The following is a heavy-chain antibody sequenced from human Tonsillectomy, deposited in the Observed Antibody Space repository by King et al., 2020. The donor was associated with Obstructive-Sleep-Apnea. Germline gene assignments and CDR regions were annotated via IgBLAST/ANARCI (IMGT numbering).Heavy chain of an antibody. CDR1: GGSISSGDYY. CDR3: ASVTSWGYCSSTSCRDYGMDV. V-gene: IGHV4-30-4*01. J-gene: IGHJ6*02. D-gene: IGHD2-2*01. Sequence: VQLQESGPGLVKPSQTLSLTCTVSGGSISSGDYYWSWIRQPPGKGLEWIGYIYYSGSTYYNPSLKSRVTISVDTSKNQFSLKLSSVTAADTAVYYCASVTSWGYCSSTSCRDYGMDVWGQGTTVTVSS. CDR2: IYYSGST.